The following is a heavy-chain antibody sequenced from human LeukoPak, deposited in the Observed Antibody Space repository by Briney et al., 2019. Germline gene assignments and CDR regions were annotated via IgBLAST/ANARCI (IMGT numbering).Heavy chain of an antibody. V-gene: IGHV3-74*01. CDR3: AREIYGDYPPH. Sequence: PGGSLRLSCAASGFIFDDYAVHWVRQAPGKGLVWVSRINSDGSSTNYADSVKGRFTISRDNAKNTLYLQMNSLRAEDTAVYYCAREIYGDYPPHWGQGTLVTVSS. CDR1: GFIFDDYA. D-gene: IGHD4-17*01. J-gene: IGHJ4*02. CDR2: INSDGSST.